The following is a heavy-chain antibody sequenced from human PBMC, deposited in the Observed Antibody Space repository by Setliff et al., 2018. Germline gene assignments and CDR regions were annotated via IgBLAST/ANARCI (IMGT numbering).Heavy chain of an antibody. J-gene: IGHJ3*02. V-gene: IGHV3-15*07. Sequence: GESLKISCAVSGFTFSYAWMHWVRQAPGKGLEWVGRIKSKTDGGSIDYAAPVKDRFAISRDDSKATLYLYMDSLKTEDTAVYYCTTDRAGCYGTTCFNAFEIWGHGTMVTVSS. CDR3: TTDRAGCYGTTCFNAFEI. D-gene: IGHD2-2*01. CDR1: GFTFSYAW. CDR2: IKSKTDGGSI.